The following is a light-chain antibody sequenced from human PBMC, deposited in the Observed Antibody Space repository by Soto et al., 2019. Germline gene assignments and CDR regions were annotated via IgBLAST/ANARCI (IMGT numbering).Light chain of an antibody. CDR3: SSYTSSTTRV. V-gene: IGLV2-14*01. J-gene: IGLJ3*02. CDR1: SSDVGGFNY. CDR2: SVS. Sequence: QSALSQPASVSGSPGQSITISCTGTSSDVGGFNYVSWYQQYPGKAPKLMIYSVSNRPSGVSNRFSGSKSGNTASLTISGLQAEDDADYYCSSYTSSTTRVFGGGTTLTFL.